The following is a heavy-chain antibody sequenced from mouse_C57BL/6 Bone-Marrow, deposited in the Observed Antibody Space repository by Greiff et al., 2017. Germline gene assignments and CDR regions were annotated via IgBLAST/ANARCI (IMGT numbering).Heavy chain of an antibody. CDR3: ARELGGAWVAY. CDR1: GYTFTSSW. Sequence: QVQLQQPGAELVMPGASVKLSCKASGYTFTSSWMHWVKQRPGHGLEWIGEIDPSDSYTNYNQKFKGKSTLTVDKSSSTAYMQLSSLTSEDYAVDYCARELGGAWVAYWGQGTLVTVSA. D-gene: IGHD4-1*01. V-gene: IGHV1-69*01. J-gene: IGHJ3*01. CDR2: IDPSDSYT.